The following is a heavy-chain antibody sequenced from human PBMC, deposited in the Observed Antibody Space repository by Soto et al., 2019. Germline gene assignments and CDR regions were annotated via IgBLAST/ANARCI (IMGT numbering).Heavy chain of an antibody. D-gene: IGHD3-10*01. CDR3: ARDDPSYYYGPLDY. J-gene: IGHJ4*02. V-gene: IGHV3-33*01. Sequence: QVQLVESGGGVVQPRRSLRLSCAASGFTFSSYGMHWVRQAPGKGLEWVAVIWYDGSNKYYADSVKGRFTISRDNSKNTLYLQMNSLRAEDTAVYYCARDDPSYYYGPLDYWGQGTLVTVSS. CDR2: IWYDGSNK. CDR1: GFTFSSYG.